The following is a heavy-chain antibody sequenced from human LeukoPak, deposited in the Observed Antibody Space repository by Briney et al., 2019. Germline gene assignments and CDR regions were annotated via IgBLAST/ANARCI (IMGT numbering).Heavy chain of an antibody. CDR1: GDSVRTSNSY. CDR2: MFYSGNT. J-gene: IGHJ4*02. V-gene: IGHV4-39*01. CDR3: ARHPHYYFDNSAR. Sequence: SETLSLTCTVSGDSVRTSNSYWGWIRQPPGKGLEWIGRMFYSGNTYYNPSLKSRVTISVDTSKTQLSLRLSSVTAADTAVYYCARHPHYYFDNSARWGQGTLVTVSS. D-gene: IGHD3-22*01.